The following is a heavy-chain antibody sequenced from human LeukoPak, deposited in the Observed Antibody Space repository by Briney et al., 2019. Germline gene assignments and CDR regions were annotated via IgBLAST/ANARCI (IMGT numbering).Heavy chain of an antibody. CDR3: ARLTPDRDFDY. J-gene: IGHJ4*02. CDR2: INHSGST. D-gene: IGHD3-16*01. CDR1: GGSFNGYY. V-gene: IGHV4-34*01. Sequence: PSETLSLTCAVYGGSFNGYYWSWIRQPPGKGLEWIGEINHSGSTNYNPSLKSRVTISVDTSKNQFSLKLSSVTAADTAVYYCARLTPDRDFDYWGQGTLVTVSS.